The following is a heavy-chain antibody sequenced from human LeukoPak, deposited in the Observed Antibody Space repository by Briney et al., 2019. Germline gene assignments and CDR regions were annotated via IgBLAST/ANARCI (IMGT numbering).Heavy chain of an antibody. CDR2: ISGDGSST. CDR1: GFTFSNHW. V-gene: IGHV3-74*03. Sequence: GGSLRLSCAASGFTFSNHWMHWVRRAPGKGLVWVSRISGDGSSTMYADSVKGRFTISRDNAKNTLFLQMNSLRAEDTAVYYCARDNNWTYPDYWGQGTLVTVSS. D-gene: IGHD1-20*01. J-gene: IGHJ4*02. CDR3: ARDNNWTYPDY.